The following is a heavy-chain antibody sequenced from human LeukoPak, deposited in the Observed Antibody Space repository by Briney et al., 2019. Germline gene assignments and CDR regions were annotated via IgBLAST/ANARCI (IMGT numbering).Heavy chain of an antibody. D-gene: IGHD2-2*01. J-gene: IGHJ6*03. V-gene: IGHV4-59*12. CDR3: ARLRYCSSTSCYGKNYYYYYYMDV. CDR2: LYYSVST. Sequence: SETLSLTCTVSGGSISSYYWTWIRQPPGKGLEWIGSLYYSVSTNNNPSLKSQVTISVDTAKNQFSLKLGSVTAADTAVYYCARLRYCSSTSCYGKNYYYYYYMDVWGKGTTVTISS. CDR1: GGSISSYY.